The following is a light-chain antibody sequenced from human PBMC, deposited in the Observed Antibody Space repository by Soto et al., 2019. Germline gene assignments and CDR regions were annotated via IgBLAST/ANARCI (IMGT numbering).Light chain of an antibody. V-gene: IGLV2-8*01. CDR1: SSDVGGYNY. CDR3: SSYAGSNIPVI. J-gene: IGLJ2*01. Sequence: QYALTQPPSASGSPGQSVTISCTGTSSDVGGYNYVSWYQQHPGKATKFLIFEVSRRPSGVPDRFSGSKSGNTASLTVSGLQADDEADYYCSSYAGSNIPVIFGGGTKLTVL. CDR2: EVS.